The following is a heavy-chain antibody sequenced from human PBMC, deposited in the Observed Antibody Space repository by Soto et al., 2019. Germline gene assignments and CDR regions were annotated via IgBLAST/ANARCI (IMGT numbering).Heavy chain of an antibody. J-gene: IGHJ6*02. CDR2: ISYDGYLK. CDR3: AKDFKVSGSHYGTLNYYYGMDV. CDR1: GFTFSTYG. V-gene: IGHV3-30*18. Sequence: QLQLVESGGGVVQPGRSLRLSCAASGFTFSTYGMQWVRQAPGKGLEWVAVISYDGYLKYYVDAVKGRFTVARDNSKNTLFLEMNSLRVEDTAVYFCAKDFKVSGSHYGTLNYYYGMDVWGQGTTVTVSS. D-gene: IGHD3-10*01.